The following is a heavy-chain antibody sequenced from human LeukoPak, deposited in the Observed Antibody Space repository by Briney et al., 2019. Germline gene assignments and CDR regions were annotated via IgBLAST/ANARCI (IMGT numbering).Heavy chain of an antibody. J-gene: IGHJ4*02. V-gene: IGHV4-38-2*02. CDR1: GYSISSGYY. CDR2: IYHSGST. CDR3: ATSFPPGERYYDSSGLFRGIGFDY. Sequence: SETQSLTCTVSGYSISSGYYWGWIRQPPGKGLEWIGSIYHSGSTYYNPSLKSRVTISVDTSKNQFSLKLSSVTAADTAVYYCATSFPPGERYYDSSGLFRGIGFDYWGQGTLVTVSS. D-gene: IGHD3-22*01.